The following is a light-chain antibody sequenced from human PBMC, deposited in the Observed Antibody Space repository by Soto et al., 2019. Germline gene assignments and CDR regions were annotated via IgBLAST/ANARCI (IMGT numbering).Light chain of an antibody. V-gene: IGKV1-9*01. CDR3: QQAYSFPIT. Sequence: IQFTQSPSSLSASVGDRVTITFRASQGISSYLAWYQQKPGKAPKLLIYAASTLQSGVPSRFSGSGSGTDFTLTINSLQPEDFATYYCQQAYSFPITFGQGTRLEIK. CDR2: AAS. J-gene: IGKJ5*01. CDR1: QGISSY.